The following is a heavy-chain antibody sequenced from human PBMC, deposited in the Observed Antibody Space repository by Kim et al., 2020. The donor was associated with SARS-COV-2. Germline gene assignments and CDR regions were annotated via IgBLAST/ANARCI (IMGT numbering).Heavy chain of an antibody. J-gene: IGHJ6*02. D-gene: IGHD5-18*01. CDR1: GFTFSSYD. Sequence: GGSLRLSCAASGFTFSSYDMHWVRQATGKGLEWVSAIGTAGDTYYPGSVKGRFTISRENAKNSLYLQMNSLRAGDTAVYYCARDMGRRGYSYEAYYYYGMDVWGQGTTVTVSS. CDR2: IGTAGDT. CDR3: ARDMGRRGYSYEAYYYYGMDV. V-gene: IGHV3-13*01.